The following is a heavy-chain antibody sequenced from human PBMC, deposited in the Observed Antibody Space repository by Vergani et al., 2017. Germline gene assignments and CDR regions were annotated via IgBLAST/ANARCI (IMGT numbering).Heavy chain of an antibody. CDR2: ISGSGGST. J-gene: IGHJ1*01. CDR1: GFTFSSYA. CDR3: AKEYYYDSSGYIGFQH. Sequence: EVQLVESGGGVVRPGGSLRLSCAASGFTFSSYAMSWVRQAPGKGLEWVSAISGSGGSTYYADSVKGRFTISRDNSKNTLYLQMNSLRAEDTAVYYCAKEYYYDSSGYIGFQHWGQGTLVTVSS. D-gene: IGHD3-22*01. V-gene: IGHV3-23*04.